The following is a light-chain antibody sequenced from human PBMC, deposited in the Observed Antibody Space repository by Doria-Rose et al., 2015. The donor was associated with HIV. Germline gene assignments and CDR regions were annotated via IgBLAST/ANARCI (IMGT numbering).Light chain of an antibody. V-gene: IGLV1-40*02. CDR3: QSYDSRPSVYV. Sequence: QSVLTQPPSVSGAPGQRVAISCTGGSSNIGAGFDVNWYQQFPGTAPKLLIHGNTNRPSGVPDRFSGSKSGTSASLAISGLRAEDEADYYCQSYDSRPSVYVFGTGTKVTVL. J-gene: IGLJ1*01. CDR2: GNT. CDR1: SSNIGAGFD.